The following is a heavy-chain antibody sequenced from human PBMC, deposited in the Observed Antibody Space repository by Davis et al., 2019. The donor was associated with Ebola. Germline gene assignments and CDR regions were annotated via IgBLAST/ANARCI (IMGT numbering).Heavy chain of an antibody. D-gene: IGHD6-6*01. V-gene: IGHV3-23*01. Sequence: GGSLRLSCAASGFTFSNYAMSWLRQAPGMGPEWVSGISERGTSKYYAGSVKGRFTISRDNSKNTLYLQMNSLRAEDTAVYYCARDSNGIAAPLAYWGQGTLVTVSS. CDR1: GFTFSNYA. CDR2: ISERGTSK. CDR3: ARDSNGIAAPLAY. J-gene: IGHJ4*02.